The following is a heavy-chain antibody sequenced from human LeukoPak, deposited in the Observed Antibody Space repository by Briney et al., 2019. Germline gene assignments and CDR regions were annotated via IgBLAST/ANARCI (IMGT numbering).Heavy chain of an antibody. Sequence: PSETLSLTCTVSGGSISSYYWSWIRQPPGKGLEWIGYIYYSGSTNYNPSLKSRVTISVDTSKNQISLKLSSVTAADTAVYYCASTYYYDSSGYPDWGQGTLVTVSS. J-gene: IGHJ4*02. CDR1: GGSISSYY. CDR3: ASTYYYDSSGYPD. V-gene: IGHV4-59*01. D-gene: IGHD3-22*01. CDR2: IYYSGST.